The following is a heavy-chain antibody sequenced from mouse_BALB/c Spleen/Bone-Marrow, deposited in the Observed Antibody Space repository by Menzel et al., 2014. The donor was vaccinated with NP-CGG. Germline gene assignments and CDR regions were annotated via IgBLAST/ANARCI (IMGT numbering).Heavy chain of an antibody. J-gene: IGHJ2*01. CDR3: TRGYYGSSYDY. CDR1: GYTFTSYW. V-gene: IGHV1-69*02. D-gene: IGHD1-1*01. Sequence: QVQLQQPGAELVRLGASVKLSCKASGYTFTSYWINWVKQRPGQGLEWIGNIYPSDSYTNYNQKFKDKATLTVDKSSSTAYMQLSSPTSEDSAVYYCTRGYYGSSYDYWGQGTTLTVSS. CDR2: IYPSDSYT.